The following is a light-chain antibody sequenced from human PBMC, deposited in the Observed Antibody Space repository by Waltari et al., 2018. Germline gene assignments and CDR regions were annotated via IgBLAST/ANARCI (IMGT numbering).Light chain of an antibody. Sequence: DIVMTQSPDSLAVSLGERATINCKSSQSVLYRSNNKNYLAWYQQKTGQPPKRLIYWAATRESGVPDRFSGSGSGTDFTLTISSLQAEDVAVYYCQQYYSTLMYTFGQGTKLEIK. CDR3: QQYYSTLMYT. CDR1: QSVLYRSNNKNY. J-gene: IGKJ2*01. V-gene: IGKV4-1*01. CDR2: WAA.